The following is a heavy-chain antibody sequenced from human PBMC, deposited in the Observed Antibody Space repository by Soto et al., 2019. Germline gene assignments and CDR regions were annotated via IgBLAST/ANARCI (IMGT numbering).Heavy chain of an antibody. CDR2: IYSGGST. D-gene: IGHD2-15*01. J-gene: IGHJ4*02. Sequence: EVQLVESGGGLVQPGGSLRLSCAASGFTVSSNYMSWVRQAPGMGLEWVSVIYSGGSTYYADSVKGRFTISRHNSKNTLYLQMNSLRAEDTAVYYCARAGYCSGGSCYSFDYWGQGTLVTVSS. V-gene: IGHV3-53*04. CDR1: GFTVSSNY. CDR3: ARAGYCSGGSCYSFDY.